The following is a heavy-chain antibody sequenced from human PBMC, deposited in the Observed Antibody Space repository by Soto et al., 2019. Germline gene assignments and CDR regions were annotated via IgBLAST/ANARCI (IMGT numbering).Heavy chain of an antibody. Sequence: SGPTLVNPTQTLTLTCTFSGFSLSTSGVGVGWIRQPPGKALEWLALIYWDDDKRYSPSLKSRLTIAKDTSKNQVVLTMTNMDPVDTSTYYCAHSPNRRGYSYGSTYRYYFDYWGQGTLVTVSS. D-gene: IGHD5-18*01. V-gene: IGHV2-5*02. CDR3: AHSPNRRGYSYGSTYRYYFDY. CDR1: GFSLSTSGVG. J-gene: IGHJ4*02. CDR2: IYWDDDK.